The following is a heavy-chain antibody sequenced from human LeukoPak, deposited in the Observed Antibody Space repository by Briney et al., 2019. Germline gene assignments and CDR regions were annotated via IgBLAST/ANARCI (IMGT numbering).Heavy chain of an antibody. D-gene: IGHD3-3*02. Sequence: SETLSLTCTVSVYSVSSGRYWGWIRQPPGKGLEWIGSISHSGSTYYNPSLKTRVTISVDTSKNQFSLRLSSVTAADTAVYYCAEDDALSDHENFDHWGQGTLVTVSS. CDR1: VYSVSSGRY. CDR2: ISHSGST. J-gene: IGHJ4*02. CDR3: AEDDALSDHENFDH. V-gene: IGHV4-38-2*02.